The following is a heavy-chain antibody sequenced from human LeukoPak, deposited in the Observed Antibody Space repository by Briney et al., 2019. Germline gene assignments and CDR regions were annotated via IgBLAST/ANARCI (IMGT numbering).Heavy chain of an antibody. CDR1: GFTFDDYT. J-gene: IGHJ4*02. D-gene: IGHD2-2*01. CDR2: ISWDGGST. CDR3: AKDSGRRDQLLTRGFDY. Sequence: GGSLRLSCAASGFTFDDYTMHWVRQAPGKGLEWVSLISWDGGSTYYADSVKGRFTISRDNSKNSLYLQMNSLRTEDTALYYCAKDSGRRDQLLTRGFDYWGQGTLVTVSS. V-gene: IGHV3-43*01.